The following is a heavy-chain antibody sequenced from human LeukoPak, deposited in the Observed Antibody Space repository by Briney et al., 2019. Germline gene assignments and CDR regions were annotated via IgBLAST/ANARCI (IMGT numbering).Heavy chain of an antibody. CDR1: GYTFTSYY. Sequence: ASVTVSCKASGYTFTSYYMHWVRQAPGQGLEWMGIINPSGGSTSYAQKFQGRVTMTRDTSTSTVYMELSSLRSEDTAVYYCARGRPDEYCSGGSCYNLDYWGQGTLVTVSS. CDR3: ARGRPDEYCSGGSCYNLDY. J-gene: IGHJ4*02. V-gene: IGHV1-46*01. D-gene: IGHD2-15*01. CDR2: INPSGGST.